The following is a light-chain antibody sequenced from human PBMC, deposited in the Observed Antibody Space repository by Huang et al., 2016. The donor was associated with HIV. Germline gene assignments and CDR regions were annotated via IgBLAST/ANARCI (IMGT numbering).Light chain of an antibody. CDR2: AAS. CDR1: QSISTF. J-gene: IGKJ2*01. CDR3: QQTFSPLAYT. V-gene: IGKV1-39*01. Sequence: DIQMTQSPSSLSASVGDTVTITCRASQSISTFLNWYQHKSGKAPKLLIYAASSLQSAVPSRFSGRGSGTDFTLTISSLQPEDFATYYCQQTFSPLAYTSGQGTKLEIK.